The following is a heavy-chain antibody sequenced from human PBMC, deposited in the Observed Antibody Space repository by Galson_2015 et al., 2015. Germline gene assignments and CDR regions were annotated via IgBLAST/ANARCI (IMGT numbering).Heavy chain of an antibody. CDR2: LNPSGGST. J-gene: IGHJ4*02. CDR3: ARSPQWLVLHYFDY. Sequence: ASGYTFSGYYTHWVRQAPGQGLEWMGILNPSGGSTTYAQNFQGRVTMPRDTSTSTLYLELSSLRSEDTAVYYCARSPQWLVLHYFDYWGQGTLVTVSS. CDR1: GYTFSGYY. D-gene: IGHD6-19*01. V-gene: IGHV1-46*01.